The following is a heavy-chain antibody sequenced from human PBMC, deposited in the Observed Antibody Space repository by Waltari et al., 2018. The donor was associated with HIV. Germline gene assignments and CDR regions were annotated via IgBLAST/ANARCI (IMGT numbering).Heavy chain of an antibody. D-gene: IGHD5-18*01. CDR2: FDPEDGET. V-gene: IGHV1-24*01. Sequence: QVQLVQSGAEVKKPGASVKVSCKVSGYTLTELSMHWVRQAPGKGLEWMGGFDPEDGETIYAKKYQGRVTRTEDTSTDTAYMELSSLRSEDTAVYYCATERDTAMIRGAVDIWGQGTMVTVSS. CDR3: ATERDTAMIRGAVDI. CDR1: GYTLTELS. J-gene: IGHJ3*02.